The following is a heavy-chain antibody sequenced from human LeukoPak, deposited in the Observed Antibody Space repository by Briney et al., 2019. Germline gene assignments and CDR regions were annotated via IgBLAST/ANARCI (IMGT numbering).Heavy chain of an antibody. J-gene: IGHJ6*03. CDR1: GCTFTSYG. V-gene: IGHV1-18*01. CDR3: ARDASGSSWYYYYMDV. Sequence: GASVKVSCKASGCTFTSYGISWVRQAPGQGLEWMGWISAYNGNTNYAQKLQGRVTMTTDTSTSTAYMELRSLRSDDTAVYYCARDASGSSWYYYYMDVWGKGTTVTVSS. D-gene: IGHD6-13*01. CDR2: ISAYNGNT.